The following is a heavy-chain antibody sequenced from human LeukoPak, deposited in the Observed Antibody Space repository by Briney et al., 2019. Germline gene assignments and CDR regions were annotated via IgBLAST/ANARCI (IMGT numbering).Heavy chain of an antibody. D-gene: IGHD5-12*01. CDR2: ISGYNGNT. V-gene: IGHV1-18*01. Sequence: ASVKVSCKASGYTFNRYGITWVRQAPGQGLEWMGWISGYNGNTNYAQKLQGRVTMTTDTSTSTAYMELRSLRSDDTAMYYCARDYGYGVTVMISDDYWGQGTLVTVS. CDR1: GYTFNRYG. CDR3: ARDYGYGVTVMISDDY. J-gene: IGHJ4*02.